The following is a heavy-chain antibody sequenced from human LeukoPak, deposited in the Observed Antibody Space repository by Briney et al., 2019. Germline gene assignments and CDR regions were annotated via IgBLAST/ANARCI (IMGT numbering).Heavy chain of an antibody. J-gene: IGHJ4*02. Sequence: GESLKISCKGSGYRFSSYWIGWVRQRPGKGLEWMGTIYPGDSDTRYSPSFQGQVTIPADTSMTAAYLQWSSLKASDTAIYYCARRNRAEGSIDYWGQGTLVTVSS. D-gene: IGHD3-10*01. V-gene: IGHV5-51*01. CDR1: GYRFSSYW. CDR2: IYPGDSDT. CDR3: ARRNRAEGSIDY.